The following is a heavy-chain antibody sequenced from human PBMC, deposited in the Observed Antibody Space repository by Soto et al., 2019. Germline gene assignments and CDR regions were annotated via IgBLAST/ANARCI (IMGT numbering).Heavy chain of an antibody. J-gene: IGHJ3*02. CDR1: GFTFTSYS. Sequence: EVQLVESGGGLVQPGGALRRSCAASGFTFTSYSMNWVRQAPGKGLEWVSYIRGTTHYADSVKGRFTISRDNARSSLYLQMNSLRADDTAVYYCARDDSFACDIWGQGTMVTVSS. D-gene: IGHD2-21*01. CDR2: IRGTT. V-gene: IGHV3-48*01. CDR3: ARDDSFACDI.